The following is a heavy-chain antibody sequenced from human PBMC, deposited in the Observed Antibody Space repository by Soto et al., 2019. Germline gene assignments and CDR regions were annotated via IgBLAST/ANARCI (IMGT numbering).Heavy chain of an antibody. CDR3: AREGYCSGGSCYSRTLDY. J-gene: IGHJ4*02. Sequence: SETLSLTCAVYGGSFSGYYWSWIRQPPGKGLEWIGETNHSGSTNYNPSLESRVTISVDTSKNQFSLKLSSVTAADTAVYYCAREGYCSGGSCYSRTLDYWGQGTLVTVSS. CDR2: TNHSGST. V-gene: IGHV4-34*01. CDR1: GGSFSGYY. D-gene: IGHD2-15*01.